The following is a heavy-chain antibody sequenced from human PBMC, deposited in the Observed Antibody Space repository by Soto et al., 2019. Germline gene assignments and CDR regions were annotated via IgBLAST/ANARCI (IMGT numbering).Heavy chain of an antibody. CDR3: AHKGPEDWPLDY. J-gene: IGHJ4*02. V-gene: IGHV2-5*02. CDR2: IYWDDSK. Sequence: QITLKESGPPLVRPTQTLTLTCAFSGFSLSTSGVGVGWIRQPPGKALAWLAVIYWDDSKHYSPSLRSRLTITKDTSKNQVVLTMTNMDPMDTGTYYCAHKGPEDWPLDYWGQGTLVTVSS. CDR1: GFSLSTSGVG. D-gene: IGHD3-9*01.